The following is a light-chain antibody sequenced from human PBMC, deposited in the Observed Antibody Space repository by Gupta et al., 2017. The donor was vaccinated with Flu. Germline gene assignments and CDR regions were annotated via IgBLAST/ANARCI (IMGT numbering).Light chain of an antibody. V-gene: IGLV1-40*01. CDR3: QSDDSSLNWV. CDR2: DNS. J-gene: IGLJ3*02. Sequence: SVLTQPPSVSGAPGPRVTIPCTGSSPNLGAAYHVHWYQQLPGTAPKLLIYDNSNRPSGVPDRFSGSKSGTAASLAIAGHQAGDEADYYCQSDDSSLNWVFGGGTKLTGL. CDR1: SPNLGAAYH.